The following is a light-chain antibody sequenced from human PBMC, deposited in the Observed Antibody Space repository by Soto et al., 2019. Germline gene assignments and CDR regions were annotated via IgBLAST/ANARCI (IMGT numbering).Light chain of an antibody. CDR1: QSISMW. V-gene: IGKV1-5*03. CDR3: QQYNSYSPT. CDR2: KAS. J-gene: IGKJ1*01. Sequence: DIKMTQSPSTLSASVRDRVTITCRASQSISMWLAWYQQKPGKAPKVLIYKASSLESGVPSRFSGSGSGTEFSLTISSLQPDDFATYYCQQYNSYSPTLGQGTKVDIK.